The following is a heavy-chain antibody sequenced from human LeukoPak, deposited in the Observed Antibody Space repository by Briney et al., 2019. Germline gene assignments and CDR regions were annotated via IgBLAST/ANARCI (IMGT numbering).Heavy chain of an antibody. CDR3: ARDYGGDSGWFDP. CDR1: GYTFTNYG. D-gene: IGHD4-23*01. CDR2: MKPNSGET. V-gene: IGHV1-8*01. J-gene: IGHJ5*02. Sequence: ASVKVSCKASGYTFTNYGLNWVRQATGQGLEWLGWMKPNSGETGYAQKFQGRVTLTRDTSISTAYMELSGLKSEDTAVYYCARDYGGDSGWFDPWGQGTLVTVSS.